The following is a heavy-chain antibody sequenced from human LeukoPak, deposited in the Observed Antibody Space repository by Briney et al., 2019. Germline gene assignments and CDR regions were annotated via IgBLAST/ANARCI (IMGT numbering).Heavy chain of an antibody. CDR2: ISIDGGRT. V-gene: IGHV3-23*01. CDR1: GFTFSSYA. CDR3: ARKGIGSSRYQNMDV. J-gene: IGHJ6*03. D-gene: IGHD6-25*01. Sequence: PGRSLRLSCAASGFTFSSYAMSWVRQAPGKGPEWVSTISIDGGRTYYADSVKGRFTVSRDTSKITLYLQMNSLRAEDTAVYYCARKGIGSSRYQNMDVWGKGTTVTVSS.